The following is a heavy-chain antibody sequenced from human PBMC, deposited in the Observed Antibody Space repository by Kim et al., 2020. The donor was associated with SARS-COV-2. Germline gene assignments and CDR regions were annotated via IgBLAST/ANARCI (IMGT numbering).Heavy chain of an antibody. CDR3: ARDRITMVRGVMVDYYGMDV. D-gene: IGHD3-10*01. V-gene: IGHV3-30*01. J-gene: IGHJ6*02. Sequence: RVTISRDKSKNALYLQMNSLRAEDTAVYYCARDRITMVRGVMVDYYGMDVWGQGTTVTVSS.